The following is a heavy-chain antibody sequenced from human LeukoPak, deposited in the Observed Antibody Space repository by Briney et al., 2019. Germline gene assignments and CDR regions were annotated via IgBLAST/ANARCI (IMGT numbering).Heavy chain of an antibody. CDR2: IYYSGAT. CDR1: GGSVSSTNYY. D-gene: IGHD3-9*01. V-gene: IGHV4-61*01. CDR3: ARVVRYYGSTAWHFNS. Sequence: PSETLSLTCTVSGGSVSSTNYYWSWIRQPPGKGLEWIGHIYYSGATTYNPSLKSRVTISVDTSKNQFTLKLSSVTAADTAIYYCARVVRYYGSTAWHFNSWGQGTLVTVSS. J-gene: IGHJ4*02.